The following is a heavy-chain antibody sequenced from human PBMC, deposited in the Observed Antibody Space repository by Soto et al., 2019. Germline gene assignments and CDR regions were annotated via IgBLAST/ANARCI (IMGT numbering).Heavy chain of an antibody. CDR3: ARVRTTGSHAFDY. Sequence: YSLKISCKVSGYSFSNYWITWVRQMPGKGLEWMGRIDASDSYTDYSPSFKGHVTLSVDKSINTAYLQWDSLKASDTAIYYCARVRTTGSHAFDYWGQGTLVTVSS. CDR1: GYSFSNYW. CDR2: IDASDSYT. J-gene: IGHJ4*02. V-gene: IGHV5-10-1*01. D-gene: IGHD1-7*01.